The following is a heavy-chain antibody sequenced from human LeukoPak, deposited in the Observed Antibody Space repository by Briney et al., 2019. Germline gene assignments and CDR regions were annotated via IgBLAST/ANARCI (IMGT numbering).Heavy chain of an antibody. CDR1: GGTFSTYA. D-gene: IGHD1-26*01. J-gene: IGHJ6*02. V-gene: IGHV1-69*01. CDR3: ARGQRGVGITYNYYGMDV. Sequence: SVKVSCKASGGTFSTYAISWVRQAPGQGLEWMGGIIPIFGTTNYAQKSQGRLTITAVESTSTAYMELSSLRSDDTAVYYCARGQRGVGITYNYYGMDVWGQGTTVTVPS. CDR2: IIPIFGTT.